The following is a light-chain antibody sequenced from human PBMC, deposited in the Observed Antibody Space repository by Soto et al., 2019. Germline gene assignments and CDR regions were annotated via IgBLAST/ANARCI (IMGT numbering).Light chain of an antibody. J-gene: IGLJ1*01. CDR3: GTYDTSLSACV. CDR1: SSNIGNKF. Sequence: QSVLTQPPSLSAAPGQKVXISCSGSSSNIGNKFVSWYQQLPGTAPKLLIYDNDKRPSGIPDRFSASKSGTSATLGITGLQTGDEADYFCGTYDTSLSACVFGPGTKLTVL. V-gene: IGLV1-51*01. CDR2: DND.